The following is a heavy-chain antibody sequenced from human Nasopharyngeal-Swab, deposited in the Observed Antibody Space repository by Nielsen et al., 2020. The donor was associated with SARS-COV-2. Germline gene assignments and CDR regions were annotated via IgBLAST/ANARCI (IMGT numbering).Heavy chain of an antibody. J-gene: IGHJ6*02. CDR2: ISYDGSNE. CDR3: ARRYGSSWYFGMDV. D-gene: IGHD6-13*01. Sequence: WIRQPPGKGPEWVAVISYDGSNEYYADSVKGRFTISRDNSKNTLYLQMNSLRAEDTAVYYCARRYGSSWYFGMDVWGQGTTVTVSS. V-gene: IGHV3-30*14.